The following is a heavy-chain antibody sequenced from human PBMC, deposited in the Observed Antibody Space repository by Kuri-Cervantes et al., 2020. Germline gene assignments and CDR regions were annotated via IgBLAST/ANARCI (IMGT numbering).Heavy chain of an antibody. CDR1: GYTFTSYG. J-gene: IGHJ6*02. V-gene: IGHV1-18*01. Sequence: GESLKISCKASGYTFTSYGISWVRQAPGQGLEWMGWISAYNGNTNYAQKLQGRVTMTTDTSTSTAYMELRSLRSDDTAVYYCATRPRGLMNYYYYGMDVWGQGTTVTVSS. CDR3: ATRPRGLMNYYYYGMDV. CDR2: ISAYNGNT. D-gene: IGHD3-10*01.